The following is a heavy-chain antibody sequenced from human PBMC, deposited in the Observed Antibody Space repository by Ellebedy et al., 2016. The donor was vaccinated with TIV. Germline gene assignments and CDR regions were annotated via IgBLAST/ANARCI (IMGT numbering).Heavy chain of an antibody. Sequence: GGSLRLSCAASGFTTSGMHWVRQAPGKGLEWVAFIRSDGSAKYYVDSVKGRFTISRDNADNSLFLQMNSLRAEDTAVYYCARRGSYGDYAVQINSWFDSWGRGTLVAVSS. D-gene: IGHD4-17*01. J-gene: IGHJ5*01. V-gene: IGHV3-33*01. CDR1: GFTTSG. CDR2: IRSDGSAK. CDR3: ARRGSYGDYAVQINSWFDS.